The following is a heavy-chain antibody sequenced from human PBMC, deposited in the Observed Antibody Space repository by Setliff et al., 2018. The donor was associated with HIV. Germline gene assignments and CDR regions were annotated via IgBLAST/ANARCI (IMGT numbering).Heavy chain of an antibody. CDR3: ARAGGYCGSTSCPYYFDY. V-gene: IGHV1-8*01. Sequence: ASVKVSCKASGYSFTKYEINWVRQAPGQGLEWLGWVSPSIGNSDFAQKFKGRISLTTDTSIRTAYMELRGLRSEDTAVYYCARAGGYCGSTSCPYYFDYWGQGTLVTVSS. CDR2: VSPSIGNS. CDR1: GYSFTKYE. D-gene: IGHD2-2*01. J-gene: IGHJ4*02.